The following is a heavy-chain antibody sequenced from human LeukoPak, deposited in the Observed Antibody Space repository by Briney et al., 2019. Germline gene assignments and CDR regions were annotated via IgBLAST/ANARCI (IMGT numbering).Heavy chain of an antibody. V-gene: IGHV1-18*01. D-gene: IGHD6-25*01. CDR2: ISGYNGNT. CDR1: GYTFTSYG. Sequence: ASVKVSCKASGYTFTSYGINWLRQAPGQGLEWMGWISGYNGNTNYAQKVQVRVTMTTDTSTSTAFMELRSLRSDDTAVYYCARSPHRSSGAFDIWGHGTMVTVS. CDR3: ARSPHRSSGAFDI. J-gene: IGHJ3*02.